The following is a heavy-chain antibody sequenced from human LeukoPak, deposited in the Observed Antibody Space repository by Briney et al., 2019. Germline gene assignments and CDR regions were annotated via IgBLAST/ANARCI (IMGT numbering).Heavy chain of an antibody. CDR1: GYTFTSYD. Sequence: ASVKVSCKASGYTFTSYDINWVRQATGQGPEWMGWMNPNSGNTGYAQKFQGRVTMTRNTSISTAYMELSSLRSEDTAVYYCARAITGTHHTGDYWGQGTLVTVSS. V-gene: IGHV1-8*01. J-gene: IGHJ4*02. CDR3: ARAITGTHHTGDY. D-gene: IGHD1-20*01. CDR2: MNPNSGNT.